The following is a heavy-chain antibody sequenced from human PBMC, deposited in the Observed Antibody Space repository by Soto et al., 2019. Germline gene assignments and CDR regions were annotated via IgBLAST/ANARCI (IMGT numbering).Heavy chain of an antibody. CDR3: ARGGRISRFGVRNWLDP. CDR1: GYTFTAYY. V-gene: IGHV1-2*02. Sequence: QVQLLQSGTEVKKPGASVKVSCKASGYTFTAYYIHWVRQAPGQGLEWMGWIIPDSGATKYTQKFQGRVTMTSEASINTAFLEVSRLRFDDTAVYFCARGGRISRFGVRNWLDPWGQGTLVTVSS. CDR2: IIPDSGAT. J-gene: IGHJ5*02. D-gene: IGHD3-3*01.